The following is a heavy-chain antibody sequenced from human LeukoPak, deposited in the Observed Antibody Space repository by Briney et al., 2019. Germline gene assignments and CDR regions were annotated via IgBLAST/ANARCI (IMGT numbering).Heavy chain of an antibody. Sequence: PGGSLRLSCAASGFTFSSYSMNWVRQAPGKGLEWVSYISSSSSTIYYADSVKGRFTISRDNAKNSLSLQMDSLRAEDTAVYYCARGGLWGGDYWGQGTLVTVSS. V-gene: IGHV3-48*04. J-gene: IGHJ4*02. CDR3: ARGGLWGGDY. CDR1: GFTFSSYS. CDR2: ISSSSSTI. D-gene: IGHD3-16*01.